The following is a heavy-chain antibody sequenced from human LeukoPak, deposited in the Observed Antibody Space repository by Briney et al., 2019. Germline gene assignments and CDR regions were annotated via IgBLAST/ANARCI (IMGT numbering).Heavy chain of an antibody. CDR3: ARDLIQPYAFDI. CDR2: FDPEDGET. V-gene: IGHV1-24*01. CDR1: GYTLTELS. J-gene: IGHJ3*02. Sequence: ASVKVSCKVSGYTLTELSMHWVRQAPGKGLEWMGGFDPEDGETIYAQKFQGRVTMTEDTSTDTAYMELSSLRSEDTAVYYCARDLIQPYAFDIWGQGTMVTVSS. D-gene: IGHD5-18*01.